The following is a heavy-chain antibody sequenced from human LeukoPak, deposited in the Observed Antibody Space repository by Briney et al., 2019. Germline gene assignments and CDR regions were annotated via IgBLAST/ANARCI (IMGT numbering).Heavy chain of an antibody. CDR3: ARFPRFNIAAAANFDY. CDR2: IYYSGST. Sequence: PSETLSLTCTVSGGSISSYYWSWIRQPPGKGLEWIGYIYYSGSTNYNPSLKSRVTISVDTSKNQFSLKLSSVTAADTAVYYCARFPRFNIAAAANFDYWGQGTLVTVSS. CDR1: GGSISSYY. D-gene: IGHD6-13*01. J-gene: IGHJ4*02. V-gene: IGHV4-59*01.